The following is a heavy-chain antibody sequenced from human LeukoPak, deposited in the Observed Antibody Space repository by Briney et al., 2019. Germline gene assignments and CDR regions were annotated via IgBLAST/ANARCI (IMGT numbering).Heavy chain of an antibody. Sequence: PSETLSLTCSVSGGSISDNNYYWGWIRQPPGRGLEWIGNIYYRGNTFYSPPLKSRVTVSVDTSKNQFSLKLSSVTAADTAVYYCARGGGWYYFDYWGQGTLVTVSS. CDR1: GGSISDNNYY. D-gene: IGHD6-19*01. CDR2: IYYRGNT. J-gene: IGHJ4*02. CDR3: ARGGGWYYFDY. V-gene: IGHV4-39*07.